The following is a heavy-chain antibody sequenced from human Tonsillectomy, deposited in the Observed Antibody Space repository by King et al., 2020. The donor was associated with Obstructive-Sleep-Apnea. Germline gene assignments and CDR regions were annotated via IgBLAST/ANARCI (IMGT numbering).Heavy chain of an antibody. CDR1: GGSISSYY. Sequence: QLQESGPGLVKPSETLSLTCTVSGGSISSYYWNWIRPPPGKGMEWIGYMFHSGSTNYNPSLKSRLTISVDTSKNQFSLKLSSVTAADTAVYYCAGNYGDYYFDYWGQGTLVTVSS. D-gene: IGHD4-17*01. CDR3: AGNYGDYYFDY. J-gene: IGHJ4*02. V-gene: IGHV4-59*01. CDR2: MFHSGST.